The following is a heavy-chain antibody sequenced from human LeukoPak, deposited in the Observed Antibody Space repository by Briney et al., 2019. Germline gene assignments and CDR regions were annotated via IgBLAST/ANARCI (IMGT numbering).Heavy chain of an antibody. V-gene: IGHV4-59*08. CDR3: ARIREGSSWVAYFDY. J-gene: IGHJ4*02. CDR1: GSSISSYY. Sequence: PSETLSLTCTVSGSSISSYYWSWIRQPPGKGLEWIGYIYYSGSTNYNPSLKSRVTISVDTSKNQFSLKLSSVTAADTAVYYCARIREGSSWVAYFDYWGQGTLVTVSS. CDR2: IYYSGST. D-gene: IGHD6-13*01.